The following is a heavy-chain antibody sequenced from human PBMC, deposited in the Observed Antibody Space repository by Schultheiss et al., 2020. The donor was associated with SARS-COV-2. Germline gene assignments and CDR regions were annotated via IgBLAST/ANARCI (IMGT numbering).Heavy chain of an antibody. Sequence: SQTLSLTCAISGDSVSSDSAGWNWIRLSPSRGLEWLGRTYYRSHWYTDYAVSVRSRITINADTSKNEISLHLNSVTPENTAVYYCARGLRRGFDYWGQGTLVTVSS. D-gene: IGHD5-12*01. CDR3: ARGLRRGFDY. V-gene: IGHV6-1*01. J-gene: IGHJ4*02. CDR2: TYYRSHWYT. CDR1: GDSVSSDSAG.